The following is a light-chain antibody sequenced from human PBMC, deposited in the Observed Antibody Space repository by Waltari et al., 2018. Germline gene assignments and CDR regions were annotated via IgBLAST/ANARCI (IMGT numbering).Light chain of an antibody. V-gene: IGLV2-8*01. CDR1: SSDIGAYNY. J-gene: IGLJ1*01. Sequence: QSALTQPPSASGSPGQSVTISCTGTSSDIGAYNYVSWYQQHPGKAPKRMIYEVSKRPSGVPDRFSCSKSGNAASLTVSGLQAEDEADYYCSSYAGSNNYVFGTGTKVTVL. CDR2: EVS. CDR3: SSYAGSNNYV.